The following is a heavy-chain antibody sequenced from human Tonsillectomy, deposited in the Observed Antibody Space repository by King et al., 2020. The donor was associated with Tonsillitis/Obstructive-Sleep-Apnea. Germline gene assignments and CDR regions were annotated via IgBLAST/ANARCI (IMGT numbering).Heavy chain of an antibody. D-gene: IGHD3-10*01. V-gene: IGHV3-64D*06. CDR1: GFTFSAHA. Sequence: VQLVESGGGLVQPGGSLRLSCSASGFTFSAHAMHWVRQAPGKGLEYVSAISSTGSTTYYADSVTGRFTISRDISKNTLSLQMTSLRAEDTAVYYCVKSWSRSSGEALANWFDPWGQGTLVTVSS. CDR3: VKSWSRSSGEALANWFDP. J-gene: IGHJ5*02. CDR2: ISSTGSTT.